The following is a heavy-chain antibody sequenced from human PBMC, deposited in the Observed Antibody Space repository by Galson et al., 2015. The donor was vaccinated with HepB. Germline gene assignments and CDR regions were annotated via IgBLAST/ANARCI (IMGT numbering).Heavy chain of an antibody. V-gene: IGHV3-30*04. D-gene: IGHD3-16*01. CDR2: ISYDGSNK. Sequence: SLRLSCAASGFTFSSYAMHWVRQAPGKGLEWVAVISYDGSNKYYADSVKGRFTISRDNSKNTLYLQMNSLRAEDTAVYYCARDLGMEEYWGQGTLVTVSS. J-gene: IGHJ4*02. CDR3: ARDLGMEEY. CDR1: GFTFSSYA.